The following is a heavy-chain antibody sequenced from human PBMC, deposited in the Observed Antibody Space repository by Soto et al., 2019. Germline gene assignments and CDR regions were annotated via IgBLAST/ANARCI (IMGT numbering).Heavy chain of an antibody. V-gene: IGHV3-23*01. Sequence: EVQLLESGGGLVQPGGSLRLSCAASGFTFSSYGMSWVRQAPGKGLEWVSGISGSGGSTYYADSVKGRFTISRDNPKNTLCLQMNSLRAEDTAVYYFAKEGRYSSSRGYFDYWGQGTLVTVSS. J-gene: IGHJ4*02. CDR2: ISGSGGST. CDR3: AKEGRYSSSRGYFDY. CDR1: GFTFSSYG. D-gene: IGHD6-13*01.